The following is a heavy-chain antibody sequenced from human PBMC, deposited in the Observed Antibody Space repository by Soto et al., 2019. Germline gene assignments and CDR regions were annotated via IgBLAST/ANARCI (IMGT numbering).Heavy chain of an antibody. J-gene: IGHJ4*02. V-gene: IGHV1-18*01. CDR2: INTDNGDT. CDR1: GYTFSTFG. CDR3: ARVVTAAGTGEIDK. D-gene: IGHD6-13*01. Sequence: QVQLVQSGAEVKKPGASVRLSCKPSGYTFSTFGITWVRQAPGQGLEWMGWINTDNGDTNYAKNFQGRVTMTTDTSTNTAYMELRSLRYDGTGVYYCARVVTAAGTGEIDKWGQGTPVTVSS.